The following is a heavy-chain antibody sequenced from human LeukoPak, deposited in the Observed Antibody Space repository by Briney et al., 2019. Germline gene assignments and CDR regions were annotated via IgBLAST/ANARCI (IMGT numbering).Heavy chain of an antibody. J-gene: IGHJ5*02. CDR1: GGTFNSYA. V-gene: IGHV1-69*06. CDR3: ARGAHIYYASHNWFDP. CDR2: IIPIFGTV. D-gene: IGHD3-10*01. Sequence: GASVKVSCKASGGTFNSYAISWVRQAPGQGLEWMGGIIPIFGTVNYAQKFQGRVTITADKSTSTAYMELSSLRSEDTAVYYCARGAHIYYASHNWFDPWGQGTLVTVSS.